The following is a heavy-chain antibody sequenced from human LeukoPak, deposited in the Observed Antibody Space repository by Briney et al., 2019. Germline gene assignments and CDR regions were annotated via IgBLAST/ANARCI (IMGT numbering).Heavy chain of an antibody. CDR1: GYTFTSFY. J-gene: IGHJ3*02. CDR3: ARTYSRPNAFDI. Sequence: ASLKVSWKASGYTFTSFYIHWVRQAPGQGLEWMGVIHPSGGSTSYAQKFQGRVTMTRDTSTSTVYMELSSLRSEDTAVYYGARTYSRPNAFDIWGQGTMGTVSS. CDR2: IHPSGGST. D-gene: IGHD2-21*01. V-gene: IGHV1-46*01.